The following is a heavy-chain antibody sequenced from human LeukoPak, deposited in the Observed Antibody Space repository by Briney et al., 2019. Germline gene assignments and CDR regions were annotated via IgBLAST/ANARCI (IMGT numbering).Heavy chain of an antibody. CDR2: IYDSGST. D-gene: IGHD6-13*01. CDR3: ARGQAGSLLDY. CDR1: GGSISSFH. Sequence: RPSETLSLTCTVSGGSISSFHWSWIRQPPGKGLEHIGNIYDSGSTYYNPSLKSRVTISVDTSKNQFSLKLSSVTAADTAVYYCARGQAGSLLDYWGQGILVTVSS. V-gene: IGHV4-59*01. J-gene: IGHJ4*02.